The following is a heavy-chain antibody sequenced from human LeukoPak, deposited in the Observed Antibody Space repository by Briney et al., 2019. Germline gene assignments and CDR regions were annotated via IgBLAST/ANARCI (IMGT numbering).Heavy chain of an antibody. J-gene: IGHJ4*02. Sequence: PGGSLRLSCAASGFTFSDYYMSWIRQAPGKGLEWISYISGSGSTIYYADSVQGRLTISRDNAKNSLYLQMNSLRIEDTAVYYCAREGGNVLRYFDWLSDYWAQGTLVTVSS. CDR1: GFTFSDYY. D-gene: IGHD3-9*01. V-gene: IGHV3-11*04. CDR3: AREGGNVLRYFDWLSDY. CDR2: ISGSGSTI.